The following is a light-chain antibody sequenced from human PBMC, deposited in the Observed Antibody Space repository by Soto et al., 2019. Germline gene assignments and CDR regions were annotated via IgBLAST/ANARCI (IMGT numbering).Light chain of an antibody. CDR3: AAWDDSLNIFV. CDR1: SSNIGGRA. Sequence: QSALTQPPSASGTPGQSVTISCSGSSSNIGGRAASWYQQLPGTAPKLLINSNNQRPSGVPDRFSGSKSGTSASLAISGLQSGDEADYYCAAWDDSLNIFVFGTGPK. V-gene: IGLV1-44*01. J-gene: IGLJ1*01. CDR2: SNN.